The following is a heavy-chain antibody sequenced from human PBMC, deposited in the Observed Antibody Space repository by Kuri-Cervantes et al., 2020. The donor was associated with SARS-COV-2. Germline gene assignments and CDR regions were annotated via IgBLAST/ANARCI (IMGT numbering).Heavy chain of an antibody. Sequence: SLKISCAASGFTFDDYAMHWVRQAPGKGLEWVSGISWNSGSIGYADSVKGRFTISRDIAKNSRYLHMNTLRAEDTAVYYCARPPYYYYYMDVWGKGTTVTVSS. CDR1: GFTFDDYA. CDR2: ISWNSGSI. V-gene: IGHV3-9*01. CDR3: ARPPYYYYYMDV. J-gene: IGHJ6*03.